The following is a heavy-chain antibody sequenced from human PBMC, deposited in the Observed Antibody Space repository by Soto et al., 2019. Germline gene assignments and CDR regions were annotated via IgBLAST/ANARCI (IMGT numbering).Heavy chain of an antibody. V-gene: IGHV3-7*01. CDR1: GFTFNTYC. D-gene: IGHD1-26*01. CDR2: ITQDGSEK. J-gene: IGHJ4*01. Sequence: EVQLVESGGGLVRPGGSLRLSCAASGFTFNTYCMSWVRQAPGKGLEWVANITQDGSEKYYVDSVKGRFTISRDNAKNSLFLQMSSLTAEDTAVYYCAREDGIAGETSAFDYWGHGTLVTVSS. CDR3: AREDGIAGETSAFDY.